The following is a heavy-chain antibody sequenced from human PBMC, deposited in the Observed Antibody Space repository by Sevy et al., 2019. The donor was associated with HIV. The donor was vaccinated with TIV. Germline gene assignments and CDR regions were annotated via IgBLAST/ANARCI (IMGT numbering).Heavy chain of an antibody. CDR3: ARSGVYYGSGTTDGFDP. Sequence: GGSLRLSCAASGFTFSSYSMNWVRHAPGKGLEWVSSISSSSSYIYYADSVKGRFTISRDNAKNSLYLQMNSLRAEDTAVYYCARSGVYYGSGTTDGFDPWGQGTLVTVSS. CDR1: GFTFSSYS. J-gene: IGHJ5*02. CDR2: ISSSSSYI. D-gene: IGHD3-10*01. V-gene: IGHV3-21*01.